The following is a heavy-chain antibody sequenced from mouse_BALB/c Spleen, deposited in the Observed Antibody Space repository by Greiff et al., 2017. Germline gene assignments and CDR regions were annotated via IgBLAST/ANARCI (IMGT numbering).Heavy chain of an antibody. CDR1: GYTFTSYW. J-gene: IGHJ2*01. D-gene: IGHD3-3*01. V-gene: IGHV1-69*02. CDR2: IDPSDSYT. Sequence: QVQLQQPGAELVKPGASVKLSCKASGYTFTSYWMHWVKQSPGQGLEWIGEIDPSDSYTNYNQKFKGKATLTVDKSSSTAYMQLSSLTSEDSAVYYCASRRALYYFDYWGQGTTLTVSS. CDR3: ASRRALYYFDY.